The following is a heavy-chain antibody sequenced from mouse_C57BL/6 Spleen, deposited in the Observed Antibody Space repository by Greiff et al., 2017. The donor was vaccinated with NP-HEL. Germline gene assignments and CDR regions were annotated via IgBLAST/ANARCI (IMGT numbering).Heavy chain of an antibody. CDR1: GYTFTSYW. CDR2: IYPSDSET. CDR3: AREGAYYYGSSEDY. J-gene: IGHJ2*01. V-gene: IGHV1-61*01. D-gene: IGHD1-1*01. Sequence: QVQLQQPGAELVRPGSSVKLSCKASGYTFTSYWMDWVKQRPGQGLEWIGNIYPSDSETHYNQKFKDKATLTVDKSSSTAYMQLSSLTSEDSAVYYCAREGAYYYGSSEDYWGQGTTLTVSS.